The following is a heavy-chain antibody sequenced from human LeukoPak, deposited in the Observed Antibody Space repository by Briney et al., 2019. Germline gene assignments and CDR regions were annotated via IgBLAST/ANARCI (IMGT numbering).Heavy chain of an antibody. CDR3: ARFDSSGLLDY. CDR2: IYYSGST. Sequence: SETLSLTCTVSGGSISSYYWSWIRQPPGKGLEWIGYIYYSGSTNYNPSLKSRVTISVDTSKNQFSLKLSSVTAADTAVYYCARFDSSGLLDYWGQGTLVTVSS. V-gene: IGHV4-59*01. CDR1: GGSISSYY. D-gene: IGHD3-22*01. J-gene: IGHJ4*02.